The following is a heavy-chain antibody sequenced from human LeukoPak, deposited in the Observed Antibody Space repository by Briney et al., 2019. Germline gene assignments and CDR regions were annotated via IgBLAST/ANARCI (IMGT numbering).Heavy chain of an antibody. CDR1: GFTFSSYA. Sequence: GGSLRLSCAASGFTFSSYAMSWVRQAPGKGLEWVSAISGSGGSTYYADSVKGRFTISRDNSKNTLYLQMNSLRAEDTAVYYCFSSSYGYSYGWPSDYWGQGTLVTVSS. V-gene: IGHV3-23*01. CDR2: ISGSGGST. D-gene: IGHD5-18*01. J-gene: IGHJ4*02. CDR3: FSSSYGYSYGWPSDY.